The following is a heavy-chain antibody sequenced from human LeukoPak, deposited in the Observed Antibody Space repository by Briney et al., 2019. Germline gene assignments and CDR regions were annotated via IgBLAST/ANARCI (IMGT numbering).Heavy chain of an antibody. CDR2: ISSSSSYI. CDR1: GFTFSSYS. J-gene: IGHJ6*03. CDR3: ARVWVKYMDV. Sequence: GGSLRLSCAASGFTFSSYSMNWVRQAPGKGLEWVSSISSSSSYIYYADSVKGRFTVSRDNAKNSLYLQMNSLRAEDMAVYYCARVWVKYMDVWGKGTTVTVSS. V-gene: IGHV3-21*01. D-gene: IGHD1-26*01.